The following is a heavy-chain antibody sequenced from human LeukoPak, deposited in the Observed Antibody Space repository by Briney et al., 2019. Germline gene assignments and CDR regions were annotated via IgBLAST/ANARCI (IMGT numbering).Heavy chain of an antibody. Sequence: GGSLRLSCAASGFTFSSYAMSWVRQAPGRGLEWVSAISGSGGSTYYADSAKGRFTISRDNSKNTLYLQMNSLRAEDPAVYYCAKDLRVGTTPIFDYWGQGTLVTVSS. D-gene: IGHD2-21*02. CDR2: ISGSGGST. V-gene: IGHV3-23*01. CDR1: GFTFSSYA. CDR3: AKDLRVGTTPIFDY. J-gene: IGHJ4*02.